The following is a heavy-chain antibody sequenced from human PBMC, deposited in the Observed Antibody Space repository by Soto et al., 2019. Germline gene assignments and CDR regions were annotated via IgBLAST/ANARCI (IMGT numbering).Heavy chain of an antibody. CDR2: IWYDGSTK. J-gene: IGHJ4*02. V-gene: IGHV3-33*01. CDR3: ARETATSFDY. Sequence: QVQLVESGGGVVQPGRSLRLSCAASGFTFSSYGMHWVRQAPGKGLEWVAVIWYDGSTKYYADSVKGRFTISRDNPKNTLYLQMNSLRAEDTAVYYCARETATSFDYWGQGTLVTVSS. CDR1: GFTFSSYG. D-gene: IGHD5-12*01.